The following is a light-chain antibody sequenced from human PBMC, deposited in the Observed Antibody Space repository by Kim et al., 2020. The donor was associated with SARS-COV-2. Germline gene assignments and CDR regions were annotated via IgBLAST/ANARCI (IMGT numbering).Light chain of an antibody. J-gene: IGKJ1*01. Sequence: DIQMTQSPSTLSASVGGRVTITCRASQTINTWLAWYQQKPGKAPKVLIYDASRLESSVPSRFSGSGSGTEFTLTISSLQPDDFSTYFCQQYNSYPWTFVQGTKVDIK. CDR3: QQYNSYPWT. CDR1: QTINTW. V-gene: IGKV1-5*01. CDR2: DAS.